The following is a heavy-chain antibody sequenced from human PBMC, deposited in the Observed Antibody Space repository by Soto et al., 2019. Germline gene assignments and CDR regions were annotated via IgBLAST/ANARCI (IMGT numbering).Heavy chain of an antibody. Sequence: GASVKVSCKASGYIFTNYDINWVRQATGQGLEYLGWINPNSGNTGYVQKFQGRVTMTRNTSINTAYMELNSLRSEDTAVYYCARGRTNYYDSSGYYVFDYWGQGTLVTVSS. J-gene: IGHJ4*02. V-gene: IGHV1-8*01. CDR3: ARGRTNYYDSSGYYVFDY. D-gene: IGHD3-22*01. CDR1: GYIFTNYD. CDR2: INPNSGNT.